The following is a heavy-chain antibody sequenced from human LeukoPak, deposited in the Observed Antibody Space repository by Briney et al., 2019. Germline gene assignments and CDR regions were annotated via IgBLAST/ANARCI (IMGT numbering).Heavy chain of an antibody. CDR3: AYDFWSGSFDY. CDR1: GYTFTSYY. CDR2: INPSGGST. J-gene: IGHJ4*02. D-gene: IGHD3-3*01. V-gene: IGHV1-46*01. Sequence: ASVKVSCKASGYTFTSYYMHWVRQAPGQGLEWMGIINPSGGSTSYAQKFQGRVTMTRNTSTSTVYMELSSLRSEDTAVYYCAYDFWSGSFDYWGQGTLVTVSS.